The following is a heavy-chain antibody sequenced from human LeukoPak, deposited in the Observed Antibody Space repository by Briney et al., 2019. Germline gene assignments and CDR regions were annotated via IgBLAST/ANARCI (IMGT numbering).Heavy chain of an antibody. D-gene: IGHD1-1*01. CDR1: GFTFSSSW. Sequence: PGGSLRLSCAASGFTFSSSWMSWVRQAPGKGLEWVANIKEDGSEKYYVDSVKGRFTISRDNAKNSLYLQMNSLRAEDTAVYYCAKGGGTGTAGYWGQGTLVTVSS. CDR3: AKGGGTGTAGY. J-gene: IGHJ4*02. CDR2: IKEDGSEK. V-gene: IGHV3-7*01.